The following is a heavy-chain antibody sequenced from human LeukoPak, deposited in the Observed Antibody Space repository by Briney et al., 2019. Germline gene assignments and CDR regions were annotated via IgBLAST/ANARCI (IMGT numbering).Heavy chain of an antibody. Sequence: GESLKISCKGSGYSFTSYWIGWVRQMPGKGLEWMGIIYPGDSDTRYSPSFQGQVTISADKSISTAYLQWSSPKASDTAMYYCARVEYSSSVHEEYYFDYWGQGTLVTVSS. V-gene: IGHV5-51*01. CDR2: IYPGDSDT. CDR1: GYSFTSYW. J-gene: IGHJ4*02. CDR3: ARVEYSSSVHEEYYFDY. D-gene: IGHD6-6*01.